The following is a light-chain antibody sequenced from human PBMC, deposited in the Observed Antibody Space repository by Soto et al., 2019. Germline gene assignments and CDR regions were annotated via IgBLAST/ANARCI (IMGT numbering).Light chain of an antibody. J-gene: IGLJ1*01. CDR1: SSDVGGYNY. Sequence: QSALTQPASVSGSPGQSITISCTGTSSDVGGYNYVSWYQQHPGKAPKLMIYDVSDRPSGVSNRFSGSKSSNTASLTISVLQAEDEADYYCSSYTSSSTYVFGTGTKLTVL. V-gene: IGLV2-14*01. CDR2: DVS. CDR3: SSYTSSSTYV.